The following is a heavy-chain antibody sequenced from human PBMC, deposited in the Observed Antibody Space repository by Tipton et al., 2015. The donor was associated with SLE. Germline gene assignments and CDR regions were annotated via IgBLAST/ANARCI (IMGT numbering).Heavy chain of an antibody. CDR2: INSDGRST. J-gene: IGHJ6*03. CDR3: ARIEGSLKYYYYYYMDV. CDR1: GFTFSSYW. V-gene: IGHV3-74*01. Sequence: SLRLSCAASGFTFSSYWLHWVRQVPGKGLVWVSRINSDGRSTRYADSVKGRFTISRDNAKNMLSLQMSSLRAEDTAVYFCARIEGSLKYYYYYYMDVWGKGTTVTVSS. D-gene: IGHD6-6*01.